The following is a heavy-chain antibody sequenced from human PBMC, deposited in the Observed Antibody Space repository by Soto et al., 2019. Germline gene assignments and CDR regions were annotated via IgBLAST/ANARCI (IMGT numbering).Heavy chain of an antibody. CDR3: ARGWSGLVIIRFDP. Sequence: SETLSLTCAVYGGSFSGYYWSWIRQPPGKGLEWIGEVNHSGSTNYNPSLKSRVTISVDTSKNQFSLKLSSVTAADTAVYYCARGWSGLVIIRFDPWGQGTLVTVS. D-gene: IGHD3-9*01. CDR1: GGSFSGYY. CDR2: VNHSGST. J-gene: IGHJ5*02. V-gene: IGHV4-34*01.